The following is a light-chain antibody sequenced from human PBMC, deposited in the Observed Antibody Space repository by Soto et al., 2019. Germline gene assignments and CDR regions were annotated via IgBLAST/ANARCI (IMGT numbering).Light chain of an antibody. Sequence: DIQMTQSPSTLSASVGDRVTITCRASQSISSWLAWYQQKPGKAPKLLIYKASSLESGVPSRFSGSGSGTEFTLTISSLQPDDFVTYYCQQYYSSSPYTFGQGTKLEIK. J-gene: IGKJ2*01. CDR1: QSISSW. V-gene: IGKV1-5*03. CDR2: KAS. CDR3: QQYYSSSPYT.